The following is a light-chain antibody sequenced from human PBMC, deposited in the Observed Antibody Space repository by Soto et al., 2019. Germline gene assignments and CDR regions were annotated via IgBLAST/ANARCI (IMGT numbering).Light chain of an antibody. V-gene: IGLV2-14*01. CDR3: SSYTSSSTLEV. Sequence: QSALTQPASVSGSPGQSITISCTGTSSDIGRYNYVSWYQHHPGKAPKLMIYEVSNRPSGDSNRFSGSQSRNTASLTISGLQAEDEADYYCSSYTSSSTLEVFGGGTKLTVL. CDR2: EVS. J-gene: IGLJ2*01. CDR1: SSDIGRYNY.